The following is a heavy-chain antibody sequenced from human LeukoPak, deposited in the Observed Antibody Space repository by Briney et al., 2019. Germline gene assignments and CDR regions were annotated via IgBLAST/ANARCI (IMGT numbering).Heavy chain of an antibody. V-gene: IGHV3-11*04. CDR2: ISSSDSTI. CDR3: ARVPSCSSTSCYGPYAFDI. CDR1: GFTFSDYY. J-gene: IGHJ3*02. D-gene: IGHD2-2*01. Sequence: SGGSLRLSCAASGFTFSDYYMSWIRQAPGKGLEWVSYISSSDSTIYYADSVKGRFTISRDNAKNSLWLQMNSLRAEDTAVYYCARVPSCSSTSCYGPYAFDIWGQGTIVTVSS.